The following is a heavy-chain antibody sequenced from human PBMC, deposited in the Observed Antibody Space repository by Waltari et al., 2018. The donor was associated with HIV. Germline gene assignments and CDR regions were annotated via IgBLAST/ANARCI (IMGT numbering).Heavy chain of an antibody. D-gene: IGHD1-7*01. J-gene: IGHJ4*02. CDR2: INTNSGNP. V-gene: IGHV7-4-1*02. CDR3: ARGYNWNYGIVNFDY. Sequence: QVQLVQSGSELKKPGASVKVPCEASGYTFTNFGMNWVRQAPGQGLEWMGWINTNSGNPTYAQGFTGRFVFSLDTSVSTTYLQISSLKAEDTGVYYCARGYNWNYGIVNFDYWGQGTLVTVSS. CDR1: GYTFTNFG.